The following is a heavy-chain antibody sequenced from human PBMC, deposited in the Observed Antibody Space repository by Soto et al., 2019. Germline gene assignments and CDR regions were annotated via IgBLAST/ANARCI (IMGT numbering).Heavy chain of an antibody. CDR3: TTDRLGYYGSGSYYNSAFDI. CDR1: GFTFSNAW. Sequence: EVQLVESGGGLVKPGGSLRLSCAASGFTFSNAWMSWVRQAPGKGLEWVGRIKSKTDGGTTDYAAPVKGRFTISRDDSKNTLYLQMNSLKTEDIAVYYCTTDRLGYYGSGSYYNSAFDIWGQGTMVTVSS. CDR2: IKSKTDGGTT. V-gene: IGHV3-15*01. D-gene: IGHD3-10*01. J-gene: IGHJ3*02.